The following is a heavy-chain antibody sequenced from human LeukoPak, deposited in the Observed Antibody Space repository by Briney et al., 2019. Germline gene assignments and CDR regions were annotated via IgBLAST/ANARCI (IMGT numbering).Heavy chain of an antibody. CDR2: INHSGST. Sequence: KPSETLSLTCAVYGGSFSGYYWSWIRQPPGKGLEWIGEINHSGSTNYNPSLKSRVTISVDTSKNQFSLKLSSVTAADTAVYYCARGTMVRGVISYVYWGQGTLVTVSS. J-gene: IGHJ4*02. V-gene: IGHV4-34*01. CDR3: ARGTMVRGVISYVY. CDR1: GGSFSGYY. D-gene: IGHD3-10*01.